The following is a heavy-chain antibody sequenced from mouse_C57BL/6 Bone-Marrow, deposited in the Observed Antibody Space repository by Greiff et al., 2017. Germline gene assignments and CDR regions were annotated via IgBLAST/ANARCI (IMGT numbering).Heavy chain of an antibody. D-gene: IGHD1-1*01. J-gene: IGHJ1*03. Sequence: VQLQESGPELVKPGASVKLSCKASGYTFTSYDINWVKQRPGQGLEWIGWIYPRDGSTKYNEKFKGKATLTVDTSSSTAYMELHSLTSEDSAVYFCAILECGGSSGDWYFYVWGTGTTVTVSS. CDR1: GYTFTSYD. CDR2: IYPRDGST. V-gene: IGHV1-85*01. CDR3: AILECGGSSGDWYFYV.